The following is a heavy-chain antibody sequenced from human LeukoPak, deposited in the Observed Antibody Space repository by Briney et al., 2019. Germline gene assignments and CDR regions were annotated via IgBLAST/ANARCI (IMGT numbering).Heavy chain of an antibody. CDR3: ARAALAAAGTVYGMDV. CDR2: ISYDGSNK. D-gene: IGHD6-13*01. V-gene: IGHV3-30-3*01. J-gene: IGHJ6*02. CDR1: GFTFSSYA. Sequence: GGSLRLSCAASGFTFSSYAMHWVRQAPGKGLEWVAVISYDGSNKYYADSVKGRFTISRDNSKNTLYLQMNSLRAEDTAVYYCARAALAAAGTVYGMDVWGQGTTVTVSS.